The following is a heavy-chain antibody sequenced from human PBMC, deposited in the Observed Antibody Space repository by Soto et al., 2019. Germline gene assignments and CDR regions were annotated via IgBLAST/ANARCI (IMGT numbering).Heavy chain of an antibody. D-gene: IGHD6-13*01. Sequence: QVQLVESGGGVVQPGRSLRLSCAASGLIFSDHNMHWVRQAPGKGLEWVAVISYDGTNKYYADSVKGRFTISRDNSGNTLSLQMNSLGAGDTAVYYCAKDRSNSWSFDYWGQGTLSPSPQ. CDR3: AKDRSNSWSFDY. CDR2: ISYDGTNK. V-gene: IGHV3-30*18. J-gene: IGHJ4*02. CDR1: GLIFSDHN.